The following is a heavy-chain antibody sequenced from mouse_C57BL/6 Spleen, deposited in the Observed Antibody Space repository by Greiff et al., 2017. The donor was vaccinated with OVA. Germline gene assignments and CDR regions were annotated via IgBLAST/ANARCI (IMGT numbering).Heavy chain of an antibody. CDR3: ASYGNYFDY. CDR1: GYTFTSYG. CDR2: IYPRSGNT. D-gene: IGHD2-1*01. Sequence: QVQLQQSGAELARPGASVKLSCKASGYTFTSYGISWVKQRTGQGLEWIGEIYPRSGNTYYNKKFKGKATLTADKSSSTAYMELRSLTSEDSAVYFCASYGNYFDYWGQGTTLTVSS. V-gene: IGHV1-81*01. J-gene: IGHJ2*01.